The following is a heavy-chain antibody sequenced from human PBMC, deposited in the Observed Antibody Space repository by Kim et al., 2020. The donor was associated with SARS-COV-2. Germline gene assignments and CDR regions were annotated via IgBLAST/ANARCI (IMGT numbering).Heavy chain of an antibody. D-gene: IGHD3-22*01. CDR3: ARDTPYYYDSSGYYPSYGMDV. J-gene: IGHJ6*02. CDR2: INPSGGST. V-gene: IGHV1-46*01. Sequence: ASVKVSCKASGYTFTSYYMHWVRQAPGQGLEWMGIINPSGGSTSYAQKFQGRVTMTRDTSTSTGYMELSSLRSEDTAVYYCARDTPYYYDSSGYYPSYGMDVWGQGTTVTVSS. CDR1: GYTFTSYY.